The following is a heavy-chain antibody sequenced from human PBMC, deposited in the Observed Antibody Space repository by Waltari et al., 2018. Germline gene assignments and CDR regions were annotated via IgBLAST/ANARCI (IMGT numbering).Heavy chain of an antibody. CDR3: ARGLSGDNWNYGIDY. CDR2: INHSGRT. Sequence: QVQLQQWGAGLLKPSETLSLTCAVYGGSFSGYYWSWIRQPPGTGLEWIGEINHSGRTTYHPSLTSRVTISVDTSKNQFSLKLSSVTAADTAVYYCARGLSGDNWNYGIDYWGQGTLVTVSS. CDR1: GGSFSGYY. D-gene: IGHD1-7*01. V-gene: IGHV4-34*01. J-gene: IGHJ4*02.